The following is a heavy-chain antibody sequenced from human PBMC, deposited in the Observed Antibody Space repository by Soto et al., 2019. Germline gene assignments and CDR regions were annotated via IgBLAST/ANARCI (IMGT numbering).Heavy chain of an antibody. J-gene: IGHJ5*02. CDR2: MNPYSGYT. CDR3: ARTDYAADPSAYNWFDP. Sequence: ASVKVSCKASGYAFMSYDINWVRQAPGQGLEWIGWMNPYSGYTGYAQKFRGRVTLTRNTAIRTAYMELSSLRSDDTAVYYCARTDYAADPSAYNWFDPWGQEPWSPSPQ. CDR1: GYAFMSYD. V-gene: IGHV1-8*01. D-gene: IGHD4-17*01.